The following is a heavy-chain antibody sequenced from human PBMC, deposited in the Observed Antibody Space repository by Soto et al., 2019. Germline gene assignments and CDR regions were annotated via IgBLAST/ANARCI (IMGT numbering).Heavy chain of an antibody. J-gene: IGHJ3*02. V-gene: IGHV3-23*01. CDR2: ISASGGNT. Sequence: EVQLLESGGGLVQPGGSLRLSCAASGFTFSSFPLNWVRQASGKGLEWVSGISASGGNTDYADSVKGRFTISRDNSKNTLYLQMNSLRAEDTAVYYCAKHKGWRGAFDIWGQGTMVIVSS. D-gene: IGHD2-15*01. CDR3: AKHKGWRGAFDI. CDR1: GFTFSSFP.